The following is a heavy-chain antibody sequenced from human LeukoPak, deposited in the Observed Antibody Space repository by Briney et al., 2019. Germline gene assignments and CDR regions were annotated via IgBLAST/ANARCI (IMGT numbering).Heavy chain of an antibody. V-gene: IGHV4-59*08. Sequence: SETLSLTCTVSGGSISSYYWSWIRQLPGKGLEWIGYIYYSGSTNYNPSLKSRVTISVDTSKNQFSLKLSSVTAADTAVYYCARHAGIAVAGTYYYYGMDVWGQGTTVTVSS. D-gene: IGHD6-19*01. CDR1: GGSISSYY. J-gene: IGHJ6*02. CDR3: ARHAGIAVAGTYYYYGMDV. CDR2: IYYSGST.